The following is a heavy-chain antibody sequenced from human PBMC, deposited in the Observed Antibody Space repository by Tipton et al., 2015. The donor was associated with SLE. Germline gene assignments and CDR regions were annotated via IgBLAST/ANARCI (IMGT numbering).Heavy chain of an antibody. CDR1: GDTISDHY. V-gene: IGHV4-59*11. CDR2: ISYSGST. J-gene: IGHJ4*02. Sequence: TLSLTCTVSGDTISDHYWSWIRQPPGKGLEWIGYISYSGSTNYSPPLKSRVTISLDTSKTQFSLKLRSVTAADTAVYYCARGGGSYYDYWGQGTLVTVSS. D-gene: IGHD1-26*01. CDR3: ARGGGSYYDY.